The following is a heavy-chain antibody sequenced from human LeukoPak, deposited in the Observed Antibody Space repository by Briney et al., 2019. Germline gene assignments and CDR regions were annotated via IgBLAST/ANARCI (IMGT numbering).Heavy chain of an antibody. V-gene: IGHV3-21*01. CDR1: GFTFSSYW. Sequence: PGGSLRLSCAASGFTFSSYWMSWVRQAPGKGLEWVSSISSSSSYIYYADSVKGRFTISRDNAKNSLYLQMNSLRAEDTAVYYCARDPVSSSGKSYYFDYWGQGTLVTVSS. CDR3: ARDPVSSSGKSYYFDY. D-gene: IGHD6-6*01. CDR2: ISSSSSYI. J-gene: IGHJ4*02.